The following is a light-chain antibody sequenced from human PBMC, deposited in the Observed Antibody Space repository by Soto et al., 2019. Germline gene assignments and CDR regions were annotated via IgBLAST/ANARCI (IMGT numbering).Light chain of an antibody. CDR2: KAS. CDR1: QSISSW. CDR3: QQYNSFEGT. V-gene: IGKV1-5*03. J-gene: IGKJ2*02. Sequence: DIQMTQSPSTLSASVGDRVTITCRASQSISSWLAWYQQKPGKAPKLLIYKASSLKSGVPSRFSDSVSGTEFTLTISILQPDVFATYYCQQYNSFEGTFGQVTKVEIK.